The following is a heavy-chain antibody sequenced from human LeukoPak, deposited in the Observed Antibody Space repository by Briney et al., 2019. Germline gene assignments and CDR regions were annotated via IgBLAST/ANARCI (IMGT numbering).Heavy chain of an antibody. D-gene: IGHD3-10*01. V-gene: IGHV1-46*01. CDR2: ISPSGDST. CDR3: ARDAGYYVSGSSLDY. Sequence: ASVKVSCKVSGYTLTELPMHWVRQAPGQGLEWMGIISPSGDSTTYAQKFQGRVTMTRDTSTRTVYMELSSLRSEDTAVYYCARDAGYYVSGSSLDYWGQGTLVTVSS. J-gene: IGHJ4*02. CDR1: GYTLTELP.